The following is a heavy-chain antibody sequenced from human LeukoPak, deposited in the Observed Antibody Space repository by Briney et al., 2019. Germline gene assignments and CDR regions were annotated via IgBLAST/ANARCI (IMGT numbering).Heavy chain of an antibody. Sequence: GGSLRLSCAASGFTVSSTYMSWVRQTPGKELEWVSIIHSAGSGGKTYYADSARGRFTISRDNSKNMVYLQMNSLRPEDTAVYYCASPAAPARANSNGWGASWDIWGQGTMVTVSS. D-gene: IGHD5-18*01. J-gene: IGHJ3*02. CDR2: IHSAGSGGKT. CDR1: GFTVSSTY. V-gene: IGHV3-53*01. CDR3: ASPAAPARANSNGWGASWDI.